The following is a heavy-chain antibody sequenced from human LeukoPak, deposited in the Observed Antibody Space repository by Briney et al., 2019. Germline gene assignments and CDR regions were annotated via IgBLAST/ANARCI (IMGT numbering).Heavy chain of an antibody. Sequence: GGSLRLSCAASGFTFSGSAMHWVRQASGKGLEWVGRIRSKANSYATAYAASVKGRFTISRDGSKNTAYLQMNSLRAEDTAVYYCARQVSLYDILTGYYGGYFDYWGQGTLVTVSS. J-gene: IGHJ4*02. V-gene: IGHV3-73*01. CDR2: IRSKANSYAT. CDR1: GFTFSGSA. CDR3: ARQVSLYDILTGYYGGYFDY. D-gene: IGHD3-9*01.